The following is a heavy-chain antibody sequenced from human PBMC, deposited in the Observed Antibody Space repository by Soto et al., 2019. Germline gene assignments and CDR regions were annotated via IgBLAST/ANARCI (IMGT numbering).Heavy chain of an antibody. V-gene: IGHV4-39*01. D-gene: IGHD6-13*01. CDR2: IYYSGST. CDR1: GGSISSSSYY. Sequence: ETLSLTCTVSGGSISSSSYYWGWIRQPPGKGLEWIGSIYYSGSTYYNPSLKSRVTISVDTSKNQFSLKLSSVTAADTAVYYCARLGIAAAGKGPYYYYGMDVWGQGTTVTVSS. CDR3: ARLGIAAAGKGPYYYYGMDV. J-gene: IGHJ6*02.